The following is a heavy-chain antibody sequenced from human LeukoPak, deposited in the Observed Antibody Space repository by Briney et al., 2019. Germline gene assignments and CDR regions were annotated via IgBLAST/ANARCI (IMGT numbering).Heavy chain of an antibody. V-gene: IGHV5-51*01. CDR3: ARHLAGYYGSGSYPYNWFDP. CDR1: GYSFTSYW. J-gene: IGHJ5*02. D-gene: IGHD3-10*01. CDR2: IYPGDSDT. Sequence: GESLKISCKGSGYSFTSYWIGWVRQMPGKGLEWMGIIYPGDSDTRYSLSFQGQVTISADKSISTAYLQWSSLKASDTAVYYCARHLAGYYGSGSYPYNWFDPWGQGTLVTVSS.